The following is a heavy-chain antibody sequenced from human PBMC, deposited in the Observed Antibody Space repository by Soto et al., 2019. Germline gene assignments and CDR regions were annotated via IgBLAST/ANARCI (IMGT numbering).Heavy chain of an antibody. CDR3: PRGIYYSTSAGSMAF. J-gene: IGHJ4*02. V-gene: IGHV5-51*01. CDR1: GYDFPTHW. D-gene: IGHD2-15*01. CDR2: IYPGDSDT. Sequence: GESLKISCKASGYDFPTHWIAWVRQMPGKGLEWMGLIYPGDSDTRYSPSFEGQVIISADKSITTAYMQWRSRKASDTAIYYCPRGIYYSTSAGSMAFWGQGTQVTVSS.